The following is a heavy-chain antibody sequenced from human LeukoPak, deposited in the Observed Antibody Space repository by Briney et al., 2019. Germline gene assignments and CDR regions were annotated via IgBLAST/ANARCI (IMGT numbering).Heavy chain of an antibody. CDR1: GFTFSRFW. J-gene: IGHJ4*02. CDR2: IAHDSSEI. D-gene: IGHD1-1*01. Sequence: GGSLRLSCAASGFTFSRFWMTWMRQAPGKGLEWVATIAHDSSEIYYVDSVKGRFTISRGNARDSMFLQLNSLRVDDTAVYYCAKVKPAGNWSPFDCWGQGTLVTVSS. V-gene: IGHV3-7*01. CDR3: AKVKPAGNWSPFDC.